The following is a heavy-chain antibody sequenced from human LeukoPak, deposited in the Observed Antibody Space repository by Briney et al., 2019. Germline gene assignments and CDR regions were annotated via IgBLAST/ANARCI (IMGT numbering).Heavy chain of an antibody. CDR3: ARHRGYNYGYSDY. CDR1: GYSFASYW. D-gene: IGHD5-18*01. CDR2: IYPGDSET. V-gene: IGHV5-51*01. Sequence: GESLKISCKGSGYSFASYWIGWVRQMPGKGLEWMAIIYPGDSETKYSPSFQGQVTISVDKSISTAYLQWSSLKASDTATYYCARHRGYNYGYSDYWGQGILVTVSS. J-gene: IGHJ4*02.